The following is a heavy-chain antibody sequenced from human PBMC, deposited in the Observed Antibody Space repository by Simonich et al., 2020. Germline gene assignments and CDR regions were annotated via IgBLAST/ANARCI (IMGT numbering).Heavy chain of an antibody. CDR2: INHSGRP. D-gene: IGHD1-1*01. CDR3: ARHLQLGPFDY. Sequence: QVQLQQWGAGLLKPSETLSLTCAVYGGSFSGYYWSWIRQPQGKGLEWIGEINHSGRPNYNPSLKSRGTISVDTSKNQFSLKLSSVTAADTAVYYCARHLQLGPFDYWGQGTLVTVSS. V-gene: IGHV4-34*01. J-gene: IGHJ4*02. CDR1: GGSFSGYY.